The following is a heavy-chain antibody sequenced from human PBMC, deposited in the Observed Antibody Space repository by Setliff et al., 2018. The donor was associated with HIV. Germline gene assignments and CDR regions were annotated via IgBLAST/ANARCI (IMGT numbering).Heavy chain of an antibody. Sequence: SETLSLTCTVSGASSIYFWGWIRQPPGKGLEWIGSVYYSGSTYYNPSLKSRVTISMDTSKNQFSLELNSVTAADTAVYYCAKDRSGSYRTFDYWGPGIQVTVSS. V-gene: IGHV4-39*07. D-gene: IGHD1-26*01. CDR2: VYYSGST. J-gene: IGHJ4*02. CDR1: GASSIYF. CDR3: AKDRSGSYRTFDY.